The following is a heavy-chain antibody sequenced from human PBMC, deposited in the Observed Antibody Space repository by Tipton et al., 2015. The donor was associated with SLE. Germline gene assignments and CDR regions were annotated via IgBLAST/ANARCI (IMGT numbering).Heavy chain of an antibody. CDR3: ARVTSYDFWSGSLPGYFDF. Sequence: TLSLTCTVSGRSISSGGYYWSWIRQHPGKGLEWIGYIFDTGSTYYNPSLKSRVTISTDTSKNQFSLRLSSVTAADTAVYYCARVTSYDFWSGSLPGYFDFWGQGILVTVSS. J-gene: IGHJ4*02. D-gene: IGHD3-3*01. CDR1: GRSISSGGYY. CDR2: IFDTGST. V-gene: IGHV4-31*03.